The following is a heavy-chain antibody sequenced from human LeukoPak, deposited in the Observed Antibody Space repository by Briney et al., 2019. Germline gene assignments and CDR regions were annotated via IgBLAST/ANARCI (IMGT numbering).Heavy chain of an antibody. V-gene: IGHV3-21*04. CDR2: ISSSSSYT. J-gene: IGHJ3*02. CDR1: GFTFSSYS. Sequence: PGGSLRLSCAASGFTFSSYSMNWVRQAPGKGLEWVSSISSSSSYTYYADSVKGRFTISRDNSKNTLYLQMNSLRAEDTAVYYCARDKYRSDDAFDIWGQGTMVTVSS. D-gene: IGHD6-6*01. CDR3: ARDKYRSDDAFDI.